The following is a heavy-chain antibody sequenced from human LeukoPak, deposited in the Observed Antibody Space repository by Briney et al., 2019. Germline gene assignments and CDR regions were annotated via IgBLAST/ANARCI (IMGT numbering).Heavy chain of an antibody. CDR3: AKALPLIAAAGTGYFDY. D-gene: IGHD6-13*01. V-gene: IGHV3-23*01. CDR2: ISGSGGST. Sequence: GGSLRLSCAASGFTFSSYAMSWVRQAPGKGLEWVSAISGSGGSTYYADSVKGRFTISRDNSKNTQYLQMNSLRAEDTAVYYCAKALPLIAAAGTGYFDYWGQGTLVAVSS. J-gene: IGHJ4*02. CDR1: GFTFSSYA.